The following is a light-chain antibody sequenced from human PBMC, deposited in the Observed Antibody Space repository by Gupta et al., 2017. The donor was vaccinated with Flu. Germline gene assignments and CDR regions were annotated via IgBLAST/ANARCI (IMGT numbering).Light chain of an antibody. J-gene: IGLJ1*01. CDR3: GSYADGRYV. V-gene: IGLV2-8*01. CDR1: SGDVGAYNY. Sequence: AVTISCTGTSGDVGAYNYVSWDQHHPGKAPKLIIYEVSGRPSGVPDRFSASKSGSTASLTVSGLQAEDEADYYCGSYADGRYVFGTGTKVTVL. CDR2: EVS.